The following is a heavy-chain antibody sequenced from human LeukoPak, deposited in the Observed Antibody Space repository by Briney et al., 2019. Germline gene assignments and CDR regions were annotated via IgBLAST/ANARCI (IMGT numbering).Heavy chain of an antibody. CDR2: ISVSADST. Sequence: GGSLRLSCAASGFTFSSYAMSWVRQAPGKGLEWVSAISVSADSTYYADSVKGRFTISRDNSRNTLYLQMNSQRADDTAVYYCAKNREYTGSYYLYFDYWGQGTLVTVSS. V-gene: IGHV3-23*01. D-gene: IGHD1-26*01. CDR3: AKNREYTGSYYLYFDY. J-gene: IGHJ4*02. CDR1: GFTFSSYA.